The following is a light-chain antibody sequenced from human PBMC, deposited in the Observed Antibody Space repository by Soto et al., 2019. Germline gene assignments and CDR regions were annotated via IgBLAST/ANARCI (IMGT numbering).Light chain of an antibody. CDR2: GAS. CDR3: PQYRNWSRT. Sequence: EMVRSQTPGTLSVSPGDRVTLSCRASQSVDINLAWYQQRAGQAPRLLVYGASTKATDMPGRFSGRGSGTEFTLTINNLQSEDFAVYYCPQYRNWSRTFGQPTKVVIK. CDR1: QSVDIN. V-gene: IGKV3-15*01. J-gene: IGKJ1*01.